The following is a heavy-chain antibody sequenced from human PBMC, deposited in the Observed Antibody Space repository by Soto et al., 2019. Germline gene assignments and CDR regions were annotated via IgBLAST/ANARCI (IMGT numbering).Heavy chain of an antibody. J-gene: IGHJ4*02. Sequence: QITLKESGPTLVKPTQTLTLTCTFSGFSLSTSGVGVGWIRQPPGKALEWLALIYWDDDKRYSPSLKSRLTITKDTSKNQVVLTMTNMDPVATATYFCVQHSRARFFAYWGQGTLVTVTS. D-gene: IGHD2-15*01. CDR3: VQHSRARFFAY. CDR2: IYWDDDK. V-gene: IGHV2-5*02. CDR1: GFSLSTSGVG.